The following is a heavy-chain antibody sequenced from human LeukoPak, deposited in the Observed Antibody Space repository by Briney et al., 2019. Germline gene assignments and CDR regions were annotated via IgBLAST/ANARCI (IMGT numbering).Heavy chain of an antibody. V-gene: IGHV3-11*04. CDR1: GFTFSNYY. CDR2: ISSSGTWI. D-gene: IGHD7-27*01. Sequence: GGSLRLSCAASGFTFSNYYMSWIRQAPGRGLEWISYISSSGTWIRYADSVKGRFTISRDNAKNSLYLQMNSLRAEDTAVYYCARVNRGYYYMDVWGKGTTVTVSS. J-gene: IGHJ6*03. CDR3: ARVNRGYYYMDV.